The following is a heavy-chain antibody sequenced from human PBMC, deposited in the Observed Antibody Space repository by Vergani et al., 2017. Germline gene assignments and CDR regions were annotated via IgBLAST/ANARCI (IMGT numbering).Heavy chain of an antibody. Sequence: QVQLQESGPGLVKPSETLSLTCAVSGYSISSGYYWGWIRQPPGKGLEWIGSIYYSGSTYYNPSLKSRVTISVDTSKNQFSLKLSSVTAADTAVYYCARETLHYGDYLDYWGQGTLVTVSS. CDR3: ARETLHYGDYLDY. V-gene: IGHV4-38-2*02. CDR2: IYYSGST. CDR1: GYSISSGYY. J-gene: IGHJ4*02. D-gene: IGHD4-17*01.